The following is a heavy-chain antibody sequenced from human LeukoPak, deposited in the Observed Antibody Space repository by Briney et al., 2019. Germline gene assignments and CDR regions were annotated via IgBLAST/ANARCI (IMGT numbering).Heavy chain of an antibody. CDR2: TSGFTGDT. CDR3: AREPKAYGGFDY. Sequence: GASVKVSCKASGYTFTSYGISWVRQAPGQGLEWLGWTSGFTGDTLYPLRFQGRITMTTDRSTNTAFMELRSLRSDDTAVYYCAREPKAYGGFDYWGQGTLVTVSS. CDR1: GYTFTSYG. J-gene: IGHJ4*02. V-gene: IGHV1-18*01. D-gene: IGHD4-23*01.